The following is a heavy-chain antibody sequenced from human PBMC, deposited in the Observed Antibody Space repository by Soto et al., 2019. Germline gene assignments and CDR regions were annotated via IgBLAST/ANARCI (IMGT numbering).Heavy chain of an antibody. CDR3: ARNFEF. J-gene: IGHJ4*02. V-gene: IGHV3-48*02. CDR1: GFTFSSYA. Sequence: GGSLRLSCAASGFTFSSYAMSWVRQAPGKGLEWVSFSSGTGRSIYYADSVRGRFTVSRDTGKNLLVLQMNSLRDEDTAVYYCARNFEFWGQGTLVTVSS. CDR2: SSGTGRSI.